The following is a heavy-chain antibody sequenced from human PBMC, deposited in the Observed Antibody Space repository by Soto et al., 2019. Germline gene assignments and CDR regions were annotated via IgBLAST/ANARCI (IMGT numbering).Heavy chain of an antibody. V-gene: IGHV1-2*02. CDR1: GGTFSGFY. CDR2: INPNSGGT. Sequence: ASVKVSCKASGGTFSGFYMHWVRQAPGQGLEWMGWINPNSGGTKSAEKFQGRVTMTRDTSISTAYMELSRLTSDDTAVYYCASAAVTGTAGLDFWGQGTQVTVSS. J-gene: IGHJ4*02. D-gene: IGHD6-19*01. CDR3: ASAAVTGTAGLDF.